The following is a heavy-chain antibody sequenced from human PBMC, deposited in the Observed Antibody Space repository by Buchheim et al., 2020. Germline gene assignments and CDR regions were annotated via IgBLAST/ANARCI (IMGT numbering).Heavy chain of an antibody. D-gene: IGHD3-3*01. Sequence: QVQLVQSGAEVKKPGASVKVSCKASGYTFTSYDINWVRQATGQGLEWMGWMNPNSGNTGYAQKFQGRVTMTRNTSISPAYMELSSLRSEDTAVYYCARGARRITIFGVVISAEYFQHWGQGTL. V-gene: IGHV1-8*01. CDR3: ARGARRITIFGVVISAEYFQH. CDR2: MNPNSGNT. CDR1: GYTFTSYD. J-gene: IGHJ1*01.